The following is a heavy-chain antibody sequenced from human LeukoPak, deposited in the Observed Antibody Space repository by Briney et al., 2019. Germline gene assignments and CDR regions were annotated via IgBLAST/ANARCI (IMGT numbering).Heavy chain of an antibody. Sequence: QTGGSLRLSCATSGFTFSDFWMHWVRQAPGKGLVWLSRINNDGSDTSHADSVKGRFTISRDNVNNTVSLQMNSLRVEDTAVYYCARDKGGPDYWGQGTRVTVSS. V-gene: IGHV3-74*01. CDR1: GFTFSDFW. J-gene: IGHJ4*02. CDR2: INNDGSDT. D-gene: IGHD3-16*01. CDR3: ARDKGGPDY.